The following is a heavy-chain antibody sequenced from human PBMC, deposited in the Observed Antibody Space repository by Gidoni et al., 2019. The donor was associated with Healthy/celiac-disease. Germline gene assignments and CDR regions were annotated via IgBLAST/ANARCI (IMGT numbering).Heavy chain of an antibody. D-gene: IGHD3-22*01. Sequence: QVQLVESGGVVVQPGRSLRLSCSAPGFPFSRSCMHWVRQAPGKGLEGVEVIWYDGSNKYYADSVKGRFTISRDNSKNTLYLQMNSLRAEDTAVYYCARDKPFDYYDSPSPFDYWGQGTLVTVSS. CDR1: GFPFSRSC. V-gene: IGHV3-33*01. CDR2: IWYDGSNK. J-gene: IGHJ4*02. CDR3: ARDKPFDYYDSPSPFDY.